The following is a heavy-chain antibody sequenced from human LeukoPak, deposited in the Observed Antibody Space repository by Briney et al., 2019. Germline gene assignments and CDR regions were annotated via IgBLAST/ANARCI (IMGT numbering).Heavy chain of an antibody. D-gene: IGHD1-26*01. CDR3: ARSPGRLASDY. Sequence: GGSLRLSCAASGFTFSSYWMSWVRQAPGKGLEWVANIKQDGSEKYYVDSAKGRFTISRDNAKNSLYLQMNSLRAEDTAVYYCARSPGRLASDYWGQGTLVTVSS. V-gene: IGHV3-7*01. J-gene: IGHJ4*02. CDR2: IKQDGSEK. CDR1: GFTFSSYW.